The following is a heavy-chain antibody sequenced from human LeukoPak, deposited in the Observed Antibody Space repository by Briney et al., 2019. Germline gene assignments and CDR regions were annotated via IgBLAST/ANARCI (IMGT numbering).Heavy chain of an antibody. CDR1: GFIFDDYG. CDR2: INWNGGST. Sequence: GGSLRLSCAASGFIFDDYGMSWVRQAPGKGLEWVSGINWNGGSTGYADSVKGRFTISRDNAKKSLYLQMNSLRAEDPALYYCARDRRGGSYSCFDYWGQGTLVTVSS. CDR3: ARDRRGGSYSCFDY. V-gene: IGHV3-20*04. D-gene: IGHD1-26*01. J-gene: IGHJ4*02.